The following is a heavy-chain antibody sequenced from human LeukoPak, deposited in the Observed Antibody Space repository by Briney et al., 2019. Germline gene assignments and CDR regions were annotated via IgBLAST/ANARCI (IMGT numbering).Heavy chain of an antibody. CDR2: IYPGDSDT. D-gene: IGHD3-3*01. CDR3: ARRPSYDFWSGYYGVDGLDI. J-gene: IGHJ3*02. CDR1: GYSFVSHW. V-gene: IGHV5-51*01. Sequence: GESLKISCKASGYSFVSHWIVWVRQMPGKGLEWLGIIYPGDSDTRYSPSFQGQVTISADKSISTAYLQWNSLRASDTAMYYGARRPSYDFWSGYYGVDGLDIWGQGTMVTVSS.